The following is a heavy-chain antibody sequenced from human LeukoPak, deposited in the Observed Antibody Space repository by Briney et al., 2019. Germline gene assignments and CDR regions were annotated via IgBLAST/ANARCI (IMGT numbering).Heavy chain of an antibody. V-gene: IGHV3-30*02. CDR2: IRHDGSLI. Sequence: GGSLRLSCVASGFSFKTDGMHWVRQAPDKGLEWVAFIRHDGSLIYYGETAKGRFTISRDNSKNTLYLQMNSLRTDDTAVYYCVRGDDYGSSTRLPKFNWFDPWGQGSLVIVS. J-gene: IGHJ5*02. CDR1: GFSFKTDG. D-gene: IGHD4-17*01. CDR3: VRGDDYGSSTRLPKFNWFDP.